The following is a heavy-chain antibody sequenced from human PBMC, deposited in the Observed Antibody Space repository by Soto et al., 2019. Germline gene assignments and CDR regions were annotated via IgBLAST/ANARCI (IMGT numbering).Heavy chain of an antibody. Sequence: ASVKVSCKASGYTFTSYDINWVRQATGQGVEWMGWMNPNSGNTGYAQKFQGRVTMTRNTSISTAYMELSSLRSEDTAVYYCARARRVVVVAATPPANYYYYYMDVWGKGTTVTVSS. J-gene: IGHJ6*03. V-gene: IGHV1-8*01. CDR3: ARARRVVVVAATPPANYYYYYMDV. D-gene: IGHD2-15*01. CDR1: GYTFTSYD. CDR2: MNPNSGNT.